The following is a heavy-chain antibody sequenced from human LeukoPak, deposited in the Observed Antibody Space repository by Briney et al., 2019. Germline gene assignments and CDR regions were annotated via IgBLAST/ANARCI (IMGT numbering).Heavy chain of an antibody. D-gene: IGHD3-10*01. CDR3: ARTLVTYGSGSYIDY. J-gene: IGHJ4*02. CDR2: IYYSGST. CDR1: GGSVSSGYYY. Sequence: SETLPLTCTVSGGSVSSGYYYRSWVRQPPGKGQEWIGYIYYSGSTNYNPSLKSRVTMSVDTSKNQFSLKLNSVTAADTAVYYCARTLVTYGSGSYIDYWGQGTLVTVSS. V-gene: IGHV4-61*01.